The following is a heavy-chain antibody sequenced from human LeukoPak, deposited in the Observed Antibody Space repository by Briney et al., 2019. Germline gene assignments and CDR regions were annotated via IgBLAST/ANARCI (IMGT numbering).Heavy chain of an antibody. CDR3: AKVAVKYYDILTGLDAFDI. CDR1: GFTFSSYG. J-gene: IGHJ3*02. V-gene: IGHV3-30*18. CDR2: ISYDGSNK. D-gene: IGHD3-9*01. Sequence: GGSLRLSCAASGFTFSSYGMHWVRQAPGKGLEGVAVISYDGSNKYYADSVKGRFTISRDNSKNTLYLQMNSLRAEDTAVYYCAKVAVKYYDILTGLDAFDIWGQGTMVTVSS.